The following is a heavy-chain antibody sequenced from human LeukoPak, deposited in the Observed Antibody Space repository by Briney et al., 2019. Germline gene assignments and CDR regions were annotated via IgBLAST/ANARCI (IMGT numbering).Heavy chain of an antibody. CDR3: VARRSSWIAARLDY. V-gene: IGHV5-51*01. D-gene: IGHD6-6*01. J-gene: IGHJ4*02. Sequence: GESLKISCKGSGYRFTSYCIGWVRQMPGKGLEWMGIIYPGDSDTRYSPSFQGQVTISADKSISTAYLQWSSLKASDTAMYYCVARRSSWIAARLDYWGQGTLVTVSS. CDR1: GYRFTSYC. CDR2: IYPGDSDT.